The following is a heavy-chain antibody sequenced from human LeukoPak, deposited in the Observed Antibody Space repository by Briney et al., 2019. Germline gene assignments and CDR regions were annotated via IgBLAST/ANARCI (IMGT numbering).Heavy chain of an antibody. Sequence: PGGSLRLSCAASGFTVSSNYMSWVRQAPGKGLEWVSVIYSGGSTYYADSVKGRFTISRDNSKNTLYLQMNSLRAEDTAVYYCARGPIVVVDTGAFDIWGQGTMVTVSS. CDR2: IYSGGST. CDR1: GFTVSSNY. J-gene: IGHJ3*02. V-gene: IGHV3-66*01. CDR3: ARGPIVVVDTGAFDI. D-gene: IGHD2-21*01.